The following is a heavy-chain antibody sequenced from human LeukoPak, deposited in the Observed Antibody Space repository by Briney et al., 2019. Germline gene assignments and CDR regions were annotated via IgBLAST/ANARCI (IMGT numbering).Heavy chain of an antibody. Sequence: PGGSLRLSCAASGFTFSNYGFHWVGQPPGKGLEWVAFIRYDGGIKYYADSVKGRFTISRDNSKNTLYLQMNSLRAEDTAVYYCAKEDRGPLEMATIIGLDHLWQPSLVAVSS. CDR1: GFTFSNYG. D-gene: IGHD5-24*01. CDR3: AKEDRGPLEMATIIGLDH. J-gene: IGHJ4*02. V-gene: IGHV3-30*02. CDR2: IRYDGGIK.